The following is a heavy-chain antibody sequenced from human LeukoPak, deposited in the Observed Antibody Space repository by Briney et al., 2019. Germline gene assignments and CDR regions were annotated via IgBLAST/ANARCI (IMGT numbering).Heavy chain of an antibody. CDR3: ARGYSSSWYGYYFDY. V-gene: IGHV1-8*02. D-gene: IGHD6-13*01. CDR2: VNPSSGDT. Sequence: GASVKVSCKTSGYTFTGYYISWVRQAPGQGPEWVGWVNPSSGDTTYAQKFQGRVTMTRNTSISTAYMELSSLRSEDTAVYYCARGYSSSWYGYYFDYWGQGTLVTVSS. J-gene: IGHJ4*02. CDR1: GYTFTGYY.